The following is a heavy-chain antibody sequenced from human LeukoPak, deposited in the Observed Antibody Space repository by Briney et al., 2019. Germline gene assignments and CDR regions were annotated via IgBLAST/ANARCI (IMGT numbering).Heavy chain of an antibody. J-gene: IGHJ4*02. CDR2: INPSGGST. V-gene: IGHV1-46*01. CDR1: GYTFTSYY. CDR3: ARARHYYDSSGYPHRGYYFDY. Sequence: ASVKVSCKASGYTFTSYYMHWVRQAPGQGLEWMGIINPSGGSTSYAQKFQGRVTMTRDMSTSTVYMELSSLRSEDTAVYYCARARHYYDSSGYPHRGYYFDYWGQGTLVTVSS. D-gene: IGHD3-22*01.